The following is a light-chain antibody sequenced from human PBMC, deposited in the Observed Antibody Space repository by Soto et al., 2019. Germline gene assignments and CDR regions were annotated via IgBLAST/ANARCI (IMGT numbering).Light chain of an antibody. CDR3: EYYGTSIT. J-gene: IGKJ4*01. Sequence: EMGLTQSPATLSLSPGERVTLSCRASQSISNNHLAWYQQKPGQAPRLLIHGTSNRATGIPDRFSGSGSGTDFTLTFSRLEPEDFAVYYCEYYGTSITFGGGTKVDIK. CDR1: QSISNNH. V-gene: IGKV3-20*01. CDR2: GTS.